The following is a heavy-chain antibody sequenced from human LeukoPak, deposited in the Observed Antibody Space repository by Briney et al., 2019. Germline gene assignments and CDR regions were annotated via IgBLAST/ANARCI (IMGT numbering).Heavy chain of an antibody. D-gene: IGHD4-17*01. CDR1: GYSISSGYY. V-gene: IGHV4-38-2*02. Sequence: SETLSLTCTVSGYSISSGYYWGWIRQPPGKGLEWIGYIYYSGSTNYNPSLKSRVTISVDTSKNQFSLKLSSVTAADTAVYYCARQTTVTTRGNWFDPWGQGTLVTVSS. CDR2: IYYSGST. J-gene: IGHJ5*02. CDR3: ARQTTVTTRGNWFDP.